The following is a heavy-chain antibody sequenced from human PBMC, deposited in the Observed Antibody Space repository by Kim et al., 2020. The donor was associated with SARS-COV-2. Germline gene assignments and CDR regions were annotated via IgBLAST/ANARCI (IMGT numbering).Heavy chain of an antibody. D-gene: IGHD2-2*01. J-gene: IGHJ5*02. CDR3: AREGCSSTSCYFSRGGFDP. Sequence: SETLSLTCTVSGGSISSGGYYWSWIRQHPGKGLEWIGYIYYSGSTYYNPSLKSRVTISVDTSKNQFSLKLSSVTAADTAVYYCAREGCSSTSCYFSRGGFDPWGQGTLVTVSS. CDR2: IYYSGST. V-gene: IGHV4-31*03. CDR1: GGSISSGGYY.